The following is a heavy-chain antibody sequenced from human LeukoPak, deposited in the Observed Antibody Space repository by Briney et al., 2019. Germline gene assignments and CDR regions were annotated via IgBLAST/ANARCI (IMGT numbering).Heavy chain of an antibody. V-gene: IGHV3-23*01. D-gene: IGHD7-27*01. J-gene: IGHJ4*02. CDR3: AQDIAWGAFEH. CDR2: ISPSGGGT. Sequence: GGTLRLSCAASGFTFRNHGMNWVRQAPGKGLEWVSGISPSGGGTYYADSVEGRFTISRDDSKNTLSLQMNSLRVEDTALYYCAQDIAWGAFEHWGQGTLVTVSS. CDR1: GFTFRNHG.